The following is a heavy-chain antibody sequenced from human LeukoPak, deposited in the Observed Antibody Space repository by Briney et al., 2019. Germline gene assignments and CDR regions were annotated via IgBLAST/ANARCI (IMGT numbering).Heavy chain of an antibody. Sequence: PSETLSLTCTVSGGSISSYYWSWIRQPAGKGLEWIGRIYTSGSTNYNPSLKSRVTISVDKPKNQFSLKLSSVTAADTAVYYCARAADTNYYYYMDVWGKGTTVTVSS. V-gene: IGHV4-4*07. CDR2: IYTSGST. CDR3: ARAADTNYYYYMDV. D-gene: IGHD3-3*01. J-gene: IGHJ6*03. CDR1: GGSISSYY.